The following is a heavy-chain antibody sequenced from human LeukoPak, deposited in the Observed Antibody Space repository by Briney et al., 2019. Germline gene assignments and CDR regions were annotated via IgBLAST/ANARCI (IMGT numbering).Heavy chain of an antibody. Sequence: PSETLSLTCTVSGGSISRYYWSWIRQPAGKGLEWIGRIYTSGSTNYNPSLKSRVTMSVATSKTQFSLKLSSVTAADTAVYYCARDSCSSTSCYEYFDYWGQGTLVTVSS. J-gene: IGHJ4*02. CDR2: IYTSGST. CDR3: ARDSCSSTSCYEYFDY. CDR1: GGSISRYY. D-gene: IGHD2-2*01. V-gene: IGHV4-4*07.